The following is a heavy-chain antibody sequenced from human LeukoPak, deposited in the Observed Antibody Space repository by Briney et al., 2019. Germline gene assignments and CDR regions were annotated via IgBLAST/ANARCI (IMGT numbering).Heavy chain of an antibody. V-gene: IGHV4-34*01. CDR2: INHSGST. J-gene: IGHJ5*02. Sequence: SETLSLTCAVYGGSFSGYYWSWIRQPPGKGLEWIGEINHSGSTNYNPSLKSRVTISVDTSKNQFSLKLSSVTAADTAVYYCARGSDSSGYYGDWSDPWGQGILVTVSS. CDR1: GGSFSGYY. CDR3: ARGSDSSGYYGDWSDP. D-gene: IGHD3-22*01.